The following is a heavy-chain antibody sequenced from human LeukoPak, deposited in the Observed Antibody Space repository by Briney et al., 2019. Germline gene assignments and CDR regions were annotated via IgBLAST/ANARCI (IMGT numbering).Heavy chain of an antibody. CDR2: ISAGGGDT. J-gene: IGHJ4*02. D-gene: IGHD3-16*01. CDR1: GFTFRIYA. V-gene: IGHV3-23*01. CDR3: AKDYVRGDY. Sequence: GGSLRLSCAASGFTFRIYAVSWVRQAPGKGLEWVSSISAGGGDTYYADSVKGRFTISRDNSKNTLYLQMNSLRAEDTAVYYCAKDYVRGDYWGQGTLVTVSS.